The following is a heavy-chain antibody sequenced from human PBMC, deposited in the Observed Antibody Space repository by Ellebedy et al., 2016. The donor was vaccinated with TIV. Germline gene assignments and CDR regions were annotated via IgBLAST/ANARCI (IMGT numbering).Heavy chain of an antibody. Sequence: MPSETLSLTCTVSGGSVSTESYYWSWIRQPPGKGLEWIGYIYYTENTNYNPSLNSRVTISLDTSKNQFSLKLSSVTTADTAVYYCARVLLGPYYFDYWGQGTPVTVSS. CDR3: ARVLLGPYYFDY. CDR1: GGSVSTESYY. D-gene: IGHD3-3*02. J-gene: IGHJ4*02. CDR2: IYYTENT. V-gene: IGHV4-61*01.